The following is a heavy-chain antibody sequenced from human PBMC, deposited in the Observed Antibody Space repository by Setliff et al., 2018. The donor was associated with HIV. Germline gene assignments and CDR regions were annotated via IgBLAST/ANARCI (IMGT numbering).Heavy chain of an antibody. CDR2: INTETGNP. CDR3: ARVGSYWSTFDY. CDR1: GHTFTTYG. Sequence: ASVKVSCKASGHTFTTYGISWVRQAPGQGPEWMGWINTETGNPMYAQGFRGRLVFSLDSSVNTAYLQINSLKTEDTAMYYCARVGSYWSTFDYWGQGALVTVSS. V-gene: IGHV7-4-1*02. D-gene: IGHD2-8*02. J-gene: IGHJ4*02.